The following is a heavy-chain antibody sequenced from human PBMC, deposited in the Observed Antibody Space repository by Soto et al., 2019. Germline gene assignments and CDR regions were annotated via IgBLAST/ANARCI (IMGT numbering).Heavy chain of an antibody. V-gene: IGHV3-7*04. D-gene: IGHD4-4*01. CDR2: ISPDGSAK. J-gene: IGHJ4*02. Sequence: DVQLVESAGGLVQPGGSLRLSCVISGFTFRTYWMNWVRQTPGRGLEWVATISPDGSAKLYGDSVKGRFTVSRDNVKNPLFMHVTDLRVEDPSVDFCARGTVLPGLDYWGQGALVTVSS. CDR3: ARGTVLPGLDY. CDR1: GFTFRTYW.